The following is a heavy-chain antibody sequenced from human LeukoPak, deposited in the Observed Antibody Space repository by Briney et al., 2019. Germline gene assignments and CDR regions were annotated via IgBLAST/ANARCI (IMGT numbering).Heavy chain of an antibody. V-gene: IGHV4-34*01. CDR1: SGSFGTSY. CDR2: INHTGFT. CDR3: ARALGSGGFRYFDL. Sequence: SETLSLTCAVYSGSFGTSYWSWIRQPPGKGLEWIGQIHLFESTEINHTGFTNYNPSLRGRVTISADKAKNQFSLRLASVTATDTAMYYCARALGSGGFRYFDLWGRGTLVTVSS. D-gene: IGHD6-25*01. J-gene: IGHJ2*01.